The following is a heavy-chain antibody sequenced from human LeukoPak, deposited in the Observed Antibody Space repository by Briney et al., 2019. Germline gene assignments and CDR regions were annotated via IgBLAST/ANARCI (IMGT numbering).Heavy chain of an antibody. Sequence: GSLRLSCAVSGFTSSSYAMTWVRQAPGKGLEWVSGISSSGGNTSYADFVRGRFTMSRDNSQNTVYLQMNSLSAEDTAIYYCANGWGGYYADSWGQGTLVTVSS. CDR3: ANGWGGYYADS. V-gene: IGHV3-23*01. CDR1: GFTSSSYA. J-gene: IGHJ4*02. CDR2: ISSSGGNT. D-gene: IGHD3-3*01.